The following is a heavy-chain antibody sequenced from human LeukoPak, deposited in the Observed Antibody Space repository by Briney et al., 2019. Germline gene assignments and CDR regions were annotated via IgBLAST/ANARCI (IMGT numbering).Heavy chain of an antibody. CDR1: GYTFTGYY. J-gene: IGHJ4*02. CDR3: ARKVRNYDFDY. CDR2: INPNSGGT. Sequence: ASVTVSCKASGYTFTGYYMHWVRQAPGQGLEWMGWINPNSGGTNYAQTFQGRVTMTRDTSISTAYMELSRLRSDDTAVYYCARKVRNYDFDYWGQGTLVTVSS. V-gene: IGHV1-2*02. D-gene: IGHD3-3*01.